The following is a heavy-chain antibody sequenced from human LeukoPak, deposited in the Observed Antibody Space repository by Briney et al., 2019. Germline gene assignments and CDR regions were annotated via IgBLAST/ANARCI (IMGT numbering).Heavy chain of an antibody. CDR3: ARRVGDNWFDP. CDR2: IDYSGST. Sequence: SETLSLTCTVSGGSISSSRYYWGWIRQPPGKGLEWIGSIDYSGSTYYTPSLKSRVTISVDTSKNQFSLWLSSVTAADTAVYYCARRVGDNWFDPWGQGTLVTVSS. J-gene: IGHJ5*02. V-gene: IGHV4-39*01. CDR1: GGSISSSRYY.